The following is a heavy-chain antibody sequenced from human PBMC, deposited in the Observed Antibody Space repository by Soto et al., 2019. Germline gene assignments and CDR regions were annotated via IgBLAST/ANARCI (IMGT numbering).Heavy chain of an antibody. CDR1: GGTFSSYA. Sequence: QVQLVQSGAEVKKPGSSVKVSCKASGGTFSSYAISWVRQAPGQGLEWIGGIIPIFGTTNYAQKFQGRVTITADESTSTAYMELSSLGSEDTAVYYCARVVTVVKSFHYWYFDLWGRGTLVTVSS. V-gene: IGHV1-69*12. J-gene: IGHJ2*01. CDR3: ARVVTVVKSFHYWYFDL. CDR2: IIPIFGTT. D-gene: IGHD2-15*01.